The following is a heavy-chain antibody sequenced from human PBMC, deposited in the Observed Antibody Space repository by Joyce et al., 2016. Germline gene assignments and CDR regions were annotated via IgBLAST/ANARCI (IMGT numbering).Heavy chain of an antibody. CDR3: ARGGYYGPYYFDY. CDR1: RYTFTENY. D-gene: IGHD3-3*01. J-gene: IGHJ4*02. CDR2: IYPLNGGT. V-gene: IGHV1-2*02. Sequence: QVQLVQSGAEVKKPGASVKVSCKASRYTFTENYMHWLRQAPGQGLEWMGWIYPLNGGTNFAQKFQGRVTMTRDTSISTAYMELSRLKSDDTAVYYCARGGYYGPYYFDYWGQGTLVTVSS.